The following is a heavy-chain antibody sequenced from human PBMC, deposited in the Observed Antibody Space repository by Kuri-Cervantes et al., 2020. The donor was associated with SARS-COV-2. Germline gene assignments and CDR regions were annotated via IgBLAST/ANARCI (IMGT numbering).Heavy chain of an antibody. D-gene: IGHD3-10*01. V-gene: IGHV1-2*04. CDR2: INPNRGGT. CDR1: GYTFSTFRVYY. Sequence: ASVKVSCKASGYTFSTFRVYYMYWVRQAPGQGLEWMGWINPNRGGTNYAQKFQGWVTMTRDTSISTAYMGLSRLRSDDTAVYYCARGMVRGIIQNYYYAMDVWGQGTTVTVSS. CDR3: ARGMVRGIIQNYYYAMDV. J-gene: IGHJ6*02.